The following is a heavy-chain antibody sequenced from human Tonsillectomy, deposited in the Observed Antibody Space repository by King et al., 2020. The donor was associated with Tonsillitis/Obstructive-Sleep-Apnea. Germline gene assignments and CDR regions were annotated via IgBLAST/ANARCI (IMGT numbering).Heavy chain of an antibody. CDR2: IYSGGST. Sequence: VQLVESGGGLIQPGGSLRLSCAASGFTVSSNYMSWVRQAPGKGLEWVSVIYSGGSTYYADSVKGRFTISRDNSKNTLYLQMNSLRADDTAVYYCARVQVGYCSSTSCYEGGYREYYFDYWGQGTLVTVSS. CDR3: ARVQVGYCSSTSCYEGGYREYYFDY. CDR1: GFTVSSNY. J-gene: IGHJ4*02. V-gene: IGHV3-53*01. D-gene: IGHD2-2*01.